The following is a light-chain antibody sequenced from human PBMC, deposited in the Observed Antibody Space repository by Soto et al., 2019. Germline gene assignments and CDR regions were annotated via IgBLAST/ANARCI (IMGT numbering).Light chain of an antibody. CDR2: KAS. CDR1: QSISSW. CDR3: QQYNSYPFP. Sequence: DIQMTQSPSTLSASVGDRVTITCRASQSISSWLAWYQQKPGKAPKLLIYKASSLESGVPSRFSGSGSGTELTLTISSLQPDDFATYYCQQYNSYPFPFGPGTKVDIK. J-gene: IGKJ3*01. V-gene: IGKV1-5*03.